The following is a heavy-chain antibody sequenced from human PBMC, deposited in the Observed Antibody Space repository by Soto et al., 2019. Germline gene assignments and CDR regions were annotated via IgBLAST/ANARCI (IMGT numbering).Heavy chain of an antibody. CDR2: IYPGDSDT. Sequence: GESLKISCKGSGYSFTSYWIGWVRQMPGKGLEWMGIIYPGDSDTRYSPSFQGQVTISADKSISTAYLQWSSLKASDTAMYYCARPTDYGGNSDAFDIWGRGTMVTVSS. CDR3: ARPTDYGGNSDAFDI. J-gene: IGHJ3*02. CDR1: GYSFTSYW. V-gene: IGHV5-51*01. D-gene: IGHD4-17*01.